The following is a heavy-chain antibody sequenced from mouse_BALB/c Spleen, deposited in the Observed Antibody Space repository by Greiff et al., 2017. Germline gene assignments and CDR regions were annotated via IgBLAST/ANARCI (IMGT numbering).Heavy chain of an antibody. Sequence: QVQLQQSGPELVKPGASVKISCKASGYAFSSSWMNWVKQRPGQGLEWIGRIYPGDGDTNYNGKFKGKATLTADKSSSTAYMQLSSLTSVDSAVYFCARSGTMDYWVQGTSVTVSS. J-gene: IGHJ4*01. D-gene: IGHD4-1*01. V-gene: IGHV1-82*01. CDR2: IYPGDGDT. CDR3: ARSGTMDY. CDR1: GYAFSSSW.